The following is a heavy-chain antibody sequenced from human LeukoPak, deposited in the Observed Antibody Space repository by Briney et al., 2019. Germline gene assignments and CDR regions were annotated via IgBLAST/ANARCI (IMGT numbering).Heavy chain of an antibody. D-gene: IGHD3-22*01. Sequence: PGGSLRLSCAASGFTFSSYSMNWVRQAPGKGLEWVSSISSTSDYIYYADSVKGRFTISRDNAKNSLFLQMNSLRAEDTAVYYCARVVYYDSSGYQYWGQGTLVTVSS. CDR3: ARVVYYDSSGYQY. V-gene: IGHV3-21*01. CDR1: GFTFSSYS. J-gene: IGHJ4*02. CDR2: ISSTSDYI.